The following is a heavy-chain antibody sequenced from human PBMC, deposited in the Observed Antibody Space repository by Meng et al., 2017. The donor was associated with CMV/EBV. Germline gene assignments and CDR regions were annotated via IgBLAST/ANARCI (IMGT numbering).Heavy chain of an antibody. CDR2: IYYSGST. D-gene: IGHD6-13*01. CDR1: GYSISSGYY. CDR3: ARHRQQLILHAFDI. Sequence: GSLRLSCTVSGYSISSGYYWGWIRQPPGKGLEWIGSIYYSGSTYYNPSLKSRVTISADTSKNQFSLKLSSVTAADTAVYYCARHRQQLILHAFDIWGQGTMVTVSS. J-gene: IGHJ3*02. V-gene: IGHV4-38-2*02.